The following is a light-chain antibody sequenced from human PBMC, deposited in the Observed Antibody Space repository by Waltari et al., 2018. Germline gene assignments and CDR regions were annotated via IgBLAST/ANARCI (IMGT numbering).Light chain of an antibody. CDR2: GNN. J-gene: IGLJ2*01. V-gene: IGLV1-40*01. Sequence: QSVLTQPPSVSGSPGQTVTISCSGSTSNIGARHAVHWSQHLPGTAPKLLIYGNNNRPSGVPDRFSGSKSGTSASLAITGLQADDEADYFCQSFDNMLSGGVVFGGGTKLAVL. CDR3: QSFDNMLSGGVV. CDR1: TSNIGARHA.